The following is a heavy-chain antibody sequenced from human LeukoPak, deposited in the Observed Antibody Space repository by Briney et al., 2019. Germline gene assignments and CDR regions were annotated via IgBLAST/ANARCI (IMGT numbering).Heavy chain of an antibody. CDR3: ARVKRSSGWVDY. V-gene: IGHV4-4*07. D-gene: IGHD6-19*01. CDR2: IYTSGST. CDR1: GGSISSYY. Sequence: PSETLSLTCTVSGGSISSYYWSCIRQPAGKGLEWIGRIYTSGSTNYNPSLKSRVTISVDKSKNQFSLKLSSVTAADTAVYYCARVKRSSGWVDYWGQGTLVTVSS. J-gene: IGHJ4*02.